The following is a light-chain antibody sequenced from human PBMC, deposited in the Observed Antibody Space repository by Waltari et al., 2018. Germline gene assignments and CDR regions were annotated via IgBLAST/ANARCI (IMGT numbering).Light chain of an antibody. Sequence: DIQMTPSPSSLSASIGDRVTITCQASQGINIYLNWYQQKPGKAPNLLIYDASYLEAGVPSRFSGSGSGTDFTFTISSLQPEDIATYYCQQYDDFPYTFGQGTKVQI. CDR1: QGINIY. CDR2: DAS. J-gene: IGKJ2*01. CDR3: QQYDDFPYT. V-gene: IGKV1-33*01.